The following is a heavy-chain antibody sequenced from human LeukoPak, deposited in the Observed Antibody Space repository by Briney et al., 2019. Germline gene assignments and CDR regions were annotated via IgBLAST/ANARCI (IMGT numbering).Heavy chain of an antibody. J-gene: IGHJ5*02. V-gene: IGHV4-30-4*01. Sequence: SETLSLTCTVSGGSISSGDYYWSWIRQPPGKGLEWIAYMYYSGSTYYNPSLKSRVTMSADTSKNQLSLKLCSVTAADTAVYYCARPYYYDSRIDPWGQGILVTVSS. D-gene: IGHD3-22*01. CDR2: MYYSGST. CDR3: ARPYYYDSRIDP. CDR1: GGSISSGDYY.